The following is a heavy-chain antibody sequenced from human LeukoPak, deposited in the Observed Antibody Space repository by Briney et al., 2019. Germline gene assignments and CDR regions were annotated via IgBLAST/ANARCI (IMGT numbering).Heavy chain of an antibody. CDR1: GGTFSSYA. CDR3: ARGLGSSGWQGVPGMDV. D-gene: IGHD6-19*01. J-gene: IGHJ6*02. Sequence: GASVKVSCKASGGTFSSYAISWVRQAPGQGLEWMGRIIPILGIANYAQKFQGRVTITADKSTSTAYMELSSLRSEDTAVYYCARGLGSSGWQGVPGMDVWGQGTTVTVSS. CDR2: IIPILGIA. V-gene: IGHV1-69*04.